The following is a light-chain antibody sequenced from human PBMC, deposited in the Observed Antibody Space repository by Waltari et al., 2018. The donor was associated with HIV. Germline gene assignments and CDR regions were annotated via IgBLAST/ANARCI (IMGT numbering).Light chain of an antibody. J-gene: IGLJ1*01. V-gene: IGLV2-14*01. CDR3: SSWTSSTTLV. CDR1: NSDFGSYDF. Sequence: QSALTQPASVSGSPGQSITISCTGTNSDFGSYDFVSWYQQYPGKVPRLIISDVRNRPSGISSRFSGSKYGYTASLTISGLRAEDEADYFCSSWTSSTTLVFGTGTKVTVL. CDR2: DVR.